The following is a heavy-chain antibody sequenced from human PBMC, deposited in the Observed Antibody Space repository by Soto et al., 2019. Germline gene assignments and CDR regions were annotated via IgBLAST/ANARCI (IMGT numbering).Heavy chain of an antibody. CDR3: AKDLYYVVVTAIDC. D-gene: IGHD2-21*02. Sequence: GGSLRLSCAASGFTFSSYAMSWVRQAPGKGLEWVSAISGSGGSTYYADSVKGRFTISRDNSKNTLYLQMNSLRAEDTAVYYCAKDLYYVVVTAIDCWGQGTLVTVSS. V-gene: IGHV3-23*01. CDR1: GFTFSSYA. J-gene: IGHJ4*02. CDR2: ISGSGGST.